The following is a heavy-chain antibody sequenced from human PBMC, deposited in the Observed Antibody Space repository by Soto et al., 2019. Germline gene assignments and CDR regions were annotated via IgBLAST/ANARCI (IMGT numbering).Heavy chain of an antibody. Sequence: QEQLRESGPGLVKPSETLSLTCSISDDSIGPYYWTWIRQTPRKELQWIGYVYTSGSTKYNSSLKIRVTISLDASNSQFSLTMSSVPAADTGVYYCAREVVGNTWPGIFDSWGRGTLVVVSS. CDR2: VYTSGST. V-gene: IGHV4-4*08. CDR1: DDSIGPYY. CDR3: AREVVGNTWPGIFDS. J-gene: IGHJ4*02.